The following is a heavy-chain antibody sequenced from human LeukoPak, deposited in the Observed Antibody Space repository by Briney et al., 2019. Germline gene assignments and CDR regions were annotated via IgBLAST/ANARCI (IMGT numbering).Heavy chain of an antibody. J-gene: IGHJ6*03. CDR2: ISHSGST. CDR3: AREALTYYYDSSGYYSYYYYYYMDV. CDR1: GGSFSGYY. D-gene: IGHD3-22*01. V-gene: IGHV4-34*01. Sequence: PSETLSLTCAVYGGSFSGYYWSWIRQPPGKGLEWIGEISHSGSTNYNPSLKSRVTISVDTSKNQFSLKLSSVTAADTAVYYCAREALTYYYDSSGYYSYYYYYYMDVWGKGTTVTVSS.